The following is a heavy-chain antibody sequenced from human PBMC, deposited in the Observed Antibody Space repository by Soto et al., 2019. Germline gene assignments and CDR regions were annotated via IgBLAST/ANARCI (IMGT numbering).Heavy chain of an antibody. Sequence: QVQLVQSGAEVKKPGASVKVSCKASGYTFTSYDINWVRQATGQGLEWMGWMNPNSGNTGYAQKFQGRVTMTRNTSIGTAYMGRSSLRSEDTAVYYGARGLSRPAVRGVEYYDYVWGRRSWFGPWGLGTLVTVSS. CDR1: GYTFTSYD. CDR2: MNPNSGNT. V-gene: IGHV1-8*01. D-gene: IGHD3-16*01. CDR3: ARGLSRPAVRGVEYYDYVWGRRSWFGP. J-gene: IGHJ5*02.